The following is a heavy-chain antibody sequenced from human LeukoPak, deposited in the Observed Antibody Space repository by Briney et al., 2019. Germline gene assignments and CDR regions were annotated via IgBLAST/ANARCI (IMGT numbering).Heavy chain of an antibody. V-gene: IGHV5-51*01. CDR2: IHPGDSNS. CDR3: ARLYSADSNSWCDY. J-gene: IGHJ4*02. Sequence: GKPLQISAECSRYRFTNYWIGWLRHLRGKGLEGRGIIHPGDSNSRYSPSFQGQVTISADKSISTAYLQWSSLRASDSAVYYCARLYSADSNSWCDYWGQGTLVTVSS. CDR1: RYRFTNYW. D-gene: IGHD6-13*01.